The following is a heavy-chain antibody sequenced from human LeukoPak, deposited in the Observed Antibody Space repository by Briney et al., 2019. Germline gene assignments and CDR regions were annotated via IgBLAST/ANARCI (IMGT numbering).Heavy chain of an antibody. CDR3: ASSLVPPPYYSMDV. D-gene: IGHD6-6*01. CDR1: GFTFSSYG. V-gene: IGHV3-33*01. Sequence: GGSLRLSCAASGFTFSSYGMHWVRQAPGKGLEWVAVIWYDGSNKYYADSVKGRFTISGDNSKNTLYLQMNSLRAEDTAVYYCASSLVPPPYYSMDVWGQGTTVTVSS. J-gene: IGHJ6*02. CDR2: IWYDGSNK.